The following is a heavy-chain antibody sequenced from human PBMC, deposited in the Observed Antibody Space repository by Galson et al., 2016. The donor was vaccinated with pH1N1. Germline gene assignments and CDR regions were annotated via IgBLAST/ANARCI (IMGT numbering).Heavy chain of an antibody. CDR3: ATEIFGGDAFDI. CDR2: FDPEDGET. CDR1: GYTLTELS. Sequence: SVKVSCKVSGYTLTELSMHWVRQAPGKGLEWMGGFDPEDGETIYAQKFQGRVTMTEDTPTDTAYMELSSLRSEDTAVYYCATEIFGGDAFDIWGQGTMVTVSS. J-gene: IGHJ3*02. V-gene: IGHV1-24*01. D-gene: IGHD3-3*01.